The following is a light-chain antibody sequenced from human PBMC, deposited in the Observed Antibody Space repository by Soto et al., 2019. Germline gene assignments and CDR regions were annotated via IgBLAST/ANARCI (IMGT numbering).Light chain of an antibody. CDR1: SSDIGNYNR. V-gene: IGLV2-18*02. J-gene: IGLJ2*01. CDR3: SSFTSSSTLV. Sequence: QSALTQPPSVSGSPGQSVTISCTGTSSDIGNYNRVSWYQQPPGTAPKLRIYEVSNRPSGVPHRFSGSKSGNTASLTISGLQAEDEADYYCSSFTSSSTLVFGGGTKLTVL. CDR2: EVS.